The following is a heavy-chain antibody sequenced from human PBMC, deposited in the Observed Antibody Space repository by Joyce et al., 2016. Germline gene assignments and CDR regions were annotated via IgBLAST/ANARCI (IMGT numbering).Heavy chain of an antibody. CDR1: GFTFSAYP. Sequence: EVQLVESGGGLIQPGGSLRLSCAASGFTFSAYPMNWVRQRPGKGLEWLSYISRSSESFYYADSLKGRLTISRDNAKNTLYLEMHSLRVEDTAVYYCARGGGDYVGVFFYMDVWGRGTTVTVSS. CDR3: ARGGGDYVGVFFYMDV. CDR2: ISRSSESF. J-gene: IGHJ6*03. V-gene: IGHV3-48*01. D-gene: IGHD4-17*01.